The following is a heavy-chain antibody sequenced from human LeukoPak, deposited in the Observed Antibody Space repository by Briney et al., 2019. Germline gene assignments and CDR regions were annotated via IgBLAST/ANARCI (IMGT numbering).Heavy chain of an antibody. V-gene: IGHV3-48*03. J-gene: IGHJ6*04. Sequence: GGSLRLSCAASGFTFTSYEMNWVRQAPGKGLEWVSYISSSGSTIYYADSVKGRFTISRDNAKNSLYLQMNSLRAEDTAAYYCARDPALLWFGELLHYYYGMDVWGKGTTVTVSS. D-gene: IGHD3-10*01. CDR3: ARDPALLWFGELLHYYYGMDV. CDR2: ISSSGSTI. CDR1: GFTFTSYE.